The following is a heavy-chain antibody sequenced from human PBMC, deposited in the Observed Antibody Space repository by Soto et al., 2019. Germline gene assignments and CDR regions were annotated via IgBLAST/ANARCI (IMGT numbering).Heavy chain of an antibody. CDR2: ISYDGSNK. Sequence: PGGSLRLSCAASGFTFSSYGMHWVRQAPGKGLEWVAVISYDGSNKYYADSVKGRFTISRDNSKNTLYLQMNSLRAEDTAVYYCAKSSLDYWGQGTLVTVS. J-gene: IGHJ4*02. CDR1: GFTFSSYG. V-gene: IGHV3-30*18. CDR3: AKSSLDY.